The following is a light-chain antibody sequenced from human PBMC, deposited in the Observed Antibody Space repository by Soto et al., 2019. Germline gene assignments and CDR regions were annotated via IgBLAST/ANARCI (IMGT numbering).Light chain of an antibody. V-gene: IGLV1-51*01. CDR3: GTWDSRLSAVV. Sequence: QSVLTQPPSVSAAPGQKVTISCSGSSSNLGNNYASWCQQVPGTAPKLLIYDNNRRPSGIPDRFSGSKSGTSATLGITGLQTGDEADYYCGTWDSRLSAVVFGGGTKLTVL. CDR1: SSNLGNNY. CDR2: DNN. J-gene: IGLJ2*01.